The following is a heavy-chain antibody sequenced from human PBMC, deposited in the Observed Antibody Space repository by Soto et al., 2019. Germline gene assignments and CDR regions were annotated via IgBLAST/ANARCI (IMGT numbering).Heavy chain of an antibody. D-gene: IGHD6-25*01. V-gene: IGHV1-69*01. Sequence: QVQLVQSGAEVKKPGSSVKVSCKASGGTFSSYAISWVRQAPGQGLEWMGGIIPIFGTANYAQKFQGRVTITADESTSTAYMELSSLRSEDTAVYYCASPAPIAARFTDAFDIWGQGTMVTVSS. J-gene: IGHJ3*02. CDR3: ASPAPIAARFTDAFDI. CDR1: GGTFSSYA. CDR2: IIPIFGTA.